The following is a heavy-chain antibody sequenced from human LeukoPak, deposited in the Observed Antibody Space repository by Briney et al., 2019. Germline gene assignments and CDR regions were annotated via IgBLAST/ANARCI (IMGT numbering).Heavy chain of an antibody. CDR1: GFTFSTYW. J-gene: IGHJ4*02. V-gene: IGHV3-7*01. CDR3: ARDNLGALDY. D-gene: IGHD1-26*01. CDR2: IKQDGSEK. Sequence: GGSLRLSCAASGFTFSTYWMAWVRQAPGKGLEWVANIKQDGSEKYYVDSVKGRFTISRDNAKKSLYLQMNSLRAEDTAVYYCARDNLGALDYWGQGTLVTVSS.